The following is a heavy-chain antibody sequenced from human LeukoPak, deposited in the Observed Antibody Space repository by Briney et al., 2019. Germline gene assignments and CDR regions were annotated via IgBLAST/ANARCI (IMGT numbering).Heavy chain of an antibody. Sequence: SETLSLTCTVSGGSISSSSYYWGWIRQPPGKGLEWIGSIYYSGSTYYNPSLKSRVTISVDTSKNQFSLKLSSVTAADTAVHYCARAWWLGQLDYWGQGTLVTVSS. D-gene: IGHD5-12*01. CDR2: IYYSGST. J-gene: IGHJ4*02. CDR1: GGSISSSSYY. CDR3: ARAWWLGQLDY. V-gene: IGHV4-39*07.